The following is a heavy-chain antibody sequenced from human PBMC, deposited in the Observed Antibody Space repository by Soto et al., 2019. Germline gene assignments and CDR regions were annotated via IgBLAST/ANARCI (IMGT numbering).Heavy chain of an antibody. V-gene: IGHV3-23*01. CDR3: AKSPPGGPNYYDSSGYPGY. CDR1: GFTFSSYA. CDR2: ISGSVGST. J-gene: IGHJ4*02. Sequence: PGGSLRLSCAASGFTFSSYAMSWVRQAPGKGLEWVSAISGSVGSTYYADSVKGRFTISRDNSKNTLYLQMNSLRAEDTAVYYCAKSPPGGPNYYDSSGYPGYWGQGTVVTVS. D-gene: IGHD3-22*01.